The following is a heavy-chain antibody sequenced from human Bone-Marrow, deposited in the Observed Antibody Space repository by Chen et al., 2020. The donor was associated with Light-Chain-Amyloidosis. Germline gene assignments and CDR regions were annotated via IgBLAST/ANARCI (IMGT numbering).Heavy chain of an antibody. CDR3: ARRRDGYNFDY. J-gene: IGHJ4*02. CDR2: IYPDDSDA. D-gene: IGHD5-12*01. V-gene: IGHV5-51*01. CDR1: GYTFTNYW. Sequence: EVQLEQSGPEVKKPGESLKISRQGPGYTFTNYWIGWGRQMPGKGLEWMGGIYPDDSDARYSPSFEGQVTISADKSITTAYLQWRSLKASDTAMYYCARRRDGYNFDYWGQGTLVTVSS.